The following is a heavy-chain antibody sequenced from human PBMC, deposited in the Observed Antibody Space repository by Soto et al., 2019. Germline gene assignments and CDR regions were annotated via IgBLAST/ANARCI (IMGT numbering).Heavy chain of an antibody. D-gene: IGHD2-2*01. J-gene: IGHJ2*01. CDR1: GFTFSGYS. CDR3: ARAPSAAAPLSDWYFDL. Sequence: EVQLVESGGGLVLPGGSLRLSCAASGFTFSGYSMNWVRQAPGKGLEWVAYIASTSWHIYYADTVKGRFTISRDNAKNSLYRQMNSLRDEDTAVYYCARAPSAAAPLSDWYFDLWGRGPLVTVSS. CDR2: IASTSWHI. V-gene: IGHV3-48*02.